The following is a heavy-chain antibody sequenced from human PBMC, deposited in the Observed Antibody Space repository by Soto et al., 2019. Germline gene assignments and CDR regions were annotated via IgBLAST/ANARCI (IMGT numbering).Heavy chain of an antibody. CDR1: GFTVSNNY. V-gene: IGHV3-66*01. CDR2: IYSGGST. CDR3: ARDQRLLGYDVHPYYYYYGMDV. Sequence: PGGSLRLSCAASGFTVSNNYMSWVRQAPGKGLEWVSLIYSGGSTYYADSVKGRFTISRDNSKNTLYLQMNSLRAEDTAVYYCARDQRLLGYDVHPYYYYYGMDVWGQGTTVTVSS. D-gene: IGHD5-12*01. J-gene: IGHJ6*02.